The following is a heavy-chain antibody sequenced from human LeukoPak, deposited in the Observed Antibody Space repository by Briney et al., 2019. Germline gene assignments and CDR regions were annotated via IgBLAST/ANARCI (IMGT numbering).Heavy chain of an antibody. CDR2: IYSSGST. CDR1: GGSISNYY. CDR3: ARESILTGNFDY. V-gene: IGHV4-4*07. Sequence: SETLSLTCTVSGGSISNYYWSWIRQPAGKGLEWIGRIYSSGSTNFSPSLKSRVTMSVDTSKNQFSLKLSSVTAADTAVYYCARESILTGNFDYWGQGTLVTVSS. D-gene: IGHD1-14*01. J-gene: IGHJ4*02.